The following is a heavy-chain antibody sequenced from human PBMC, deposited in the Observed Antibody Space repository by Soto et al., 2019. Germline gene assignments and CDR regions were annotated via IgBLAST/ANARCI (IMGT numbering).Heavy chain of an antibody. D-gene: IGHD1-1*01. J-gene: IGHJ6*02. CDR3: ARVNPGNNLYYYYGLDV. Sequence: EVQLVESGGGLIQPGGSLRLSCAVSGFTVSNNYMSWVRQAPGKGLEGVSVIYSGGYTAYGDSVKGRFTISRDNSKNTLYLQMNSLRADDTAVYYCARVNPGNNLYYYYGLDVWGQGTSVTVSS. V-gene: IGHV3-53*01. CDR1: GFTVSNNY. CDR2: IYSGGYT.